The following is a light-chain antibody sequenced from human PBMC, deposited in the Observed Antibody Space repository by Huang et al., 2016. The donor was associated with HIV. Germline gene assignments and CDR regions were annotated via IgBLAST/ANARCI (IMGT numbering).Light chain of an antibody. Sequence: IVMTQSPATLSVSPGERVTLSCRASRSVGNNLDWYKQKVGQPPRLLIYGASTRATGIAARFSGSGSGTDFTLTISSLQSEDYAVYYCQQYNDWPPWYTFGQGTKLEIK. J-gene: IGKJ2*01. CDR2: GAS. CDR3: QQYNDWPPWYT. V-gene: IGKV3-15*01. CDR1: RSVGNN.